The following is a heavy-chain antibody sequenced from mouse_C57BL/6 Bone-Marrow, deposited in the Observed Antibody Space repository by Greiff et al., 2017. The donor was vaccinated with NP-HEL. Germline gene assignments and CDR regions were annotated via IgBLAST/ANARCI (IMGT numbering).Heavy chain of an antibody. CDR3: TTRSNCAWFAY. CDR2: IDPENGDT. J-gene: IGHJ3*01. CDR1: GFNITDDY. D-gene: IGHD2-5*01. V-gene: IGHV14-4*01. Sequence: VQLQQSGAELVRPGASVKLSCTASGFNITDDYMHWVKQRPEQGLEWIGWIDPENGDTEYASKFQGKATITADTSSHTAYLQLSSLTSEDTAVYDCTTRSNCAWFAYWGQGTLVTVSA.